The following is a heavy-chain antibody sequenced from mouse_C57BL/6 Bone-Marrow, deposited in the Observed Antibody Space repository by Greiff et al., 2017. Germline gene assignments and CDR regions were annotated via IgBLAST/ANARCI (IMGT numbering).Heavy chain of an antibody. V-gene: IGHV1-55*01. J-gene: IGHJ3*01. Sequence: QVQLQQPGAELVKPGASVKMSCKASGYTFTSYWITWVKQRPGQGLEWIGDIYPGSGSTNYNEKFKSKATLTVDTSSSTAYMQLSSLTSEDSAVYYCAREKDGYYVAWFAYWGQGTLGTVSA. CDR1: GYTFTSYW. D-gene: IGHD2-3*01. CDR2: IYPGSGST. CDR3: AREKDGYYVAWFAY.